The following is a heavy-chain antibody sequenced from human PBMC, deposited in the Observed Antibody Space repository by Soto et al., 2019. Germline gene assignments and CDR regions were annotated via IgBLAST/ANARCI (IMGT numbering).Heavy chain of an antibody. CDR1: GFTFSSYS. CDR2: ISSSTSYI. CDR3: ARSGGVGSGKGWFDP. D-gene: IGHD3-10*01. V-gene: IGHV3-21*01. J-gene: IGHJ5*02. Sequence: GGSLRLSCAASGFTFSSYSMNWVRQAPGKGLEWVSSISSSTSYIYYADSVKGRFTISRDNAKNSLYLQMNSLRAEDTAVYYCARSGGVGSGKGWFDPWGQGTLVTVSS.